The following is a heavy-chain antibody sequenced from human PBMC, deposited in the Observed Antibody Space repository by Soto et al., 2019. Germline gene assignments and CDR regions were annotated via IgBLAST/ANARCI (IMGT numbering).Heavy chain of an antibody. J-gene: IGHJ6*02. V-gene: IGHV3-33*01. Sequence: QVQLVESGGGVVQPGRSLSLSCAASGFTFSSYGMHWVRQAPGKGLEWVAVIWYDGSNKYYADSVKGRFTISRDNSKNTLYLQMNSLRAEDTAVYYCARELRGYSYFAYYGMDVWGQGTTVTVSS. CDR2: IWYDGSNK. CDR1: GFTFSSYG. D-gene: IGHD5-18*01. CDR3: ARELRGYSYFAYYGMDV.